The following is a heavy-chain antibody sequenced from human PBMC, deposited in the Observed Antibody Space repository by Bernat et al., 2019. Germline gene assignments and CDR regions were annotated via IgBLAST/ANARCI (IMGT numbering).Heavy chain of an antibody. D-gene: IGHD2-15*01. J-gene: IGHJ6*03. CDR2: MNPNSGNT. Sequence: QVQLVQSGAEVKKPGASVKVSCKASGYTFTSYDINWVRQATGQGLEWMGWMNPNSGNTGYAQKFQGRVTMTRNTSISTAYMELSSLRSEDTAVYYCARGSCSGGSCYYYYYYMDVWGKGTTVTVSS. V-gene: IGHV1-8*01. CDR3: ARGSCSGGSCYYYYYYMDV. CDR1: GYTFTSYD.